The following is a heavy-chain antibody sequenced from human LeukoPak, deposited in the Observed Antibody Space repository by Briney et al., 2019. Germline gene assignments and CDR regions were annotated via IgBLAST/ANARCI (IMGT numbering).Heavy chain of an antibody. D-gene: IGHD6-13*01. V-gene: IGHV3-11*01. CDR3: ARDKSSSWGYYYYGMDV. CDR1: GFTFSDYC. J-gene: IGHJ6*02. CDR2: ISSSGSTI. Sequence: PGGSLRLSCAASGFTFSDYCMSWIRQAPGEGLEWVSYISSSGSTIYYADSVKGRFTISRDNAKNSLYLQMNSLRAEDTAVYYCARDKSSSWGYYYYGMDVWGQGTTVTVSS.